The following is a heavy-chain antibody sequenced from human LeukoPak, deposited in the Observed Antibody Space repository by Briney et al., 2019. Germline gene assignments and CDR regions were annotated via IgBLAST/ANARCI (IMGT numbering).Heavy chain of an antibody. CDR3: ARVSDTAMVKEIDY. CDR2: ISAYNGDT. Sequence: ASVKVSCKASGYTFTSSGISWVRQAPGKGLEWMGWISAYNGDTNYAQKLQGRVTMTTDTSTSSAYMELRSLRSDDTAVYYCARVSDTAMVKEIDYWGQGTLVTVSS. D-gene: IGHD5-18*01. CDR1: GYTFTSSG. J-gene: IGHJ4*02. V-gene: IGHV1-18*01.